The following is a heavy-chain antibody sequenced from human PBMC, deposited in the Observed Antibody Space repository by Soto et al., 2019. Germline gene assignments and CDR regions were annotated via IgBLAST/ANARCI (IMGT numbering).Heavy chain of an antibody. CDR2: TIPMFATA. CDR3: ARGLFGQQWLVGFDT. J-gene: IGHJ4*02. V-gene: IGHV1-69*01. D-gene: IGHD6-19*01. CDR1: GGSFSNYI. Sequence: QVQLVQSGAEVKKPGSSVKVSCKASGGSFSNYIFSWVRQAPRQGLEWMGGTIPMFATAQYAQKLQGRVTITADESTSTVYMDLTSLRSDDTAVYYCARGLFGQQWLVGFDTWGQGTLVTVSS.